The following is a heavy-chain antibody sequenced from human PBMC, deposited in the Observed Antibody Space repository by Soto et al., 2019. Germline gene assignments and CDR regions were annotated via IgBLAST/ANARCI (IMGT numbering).Heavy chain of an antibody. D-gene: IGHD5-12*01. V-gene: IGHV4-59*08. CDR1: GGSINSYY. J-gene: IGHJ4*02. CDR3: ARHKRQDGYNCYFDH. Sequence: SETLSLTCSVSGGSINSYYWSWIRQPPGKGLEWIGYIYYSGSTKYNPSLKSRVTISVDTSENQFSLKLSSVTAADTAVYYCARHKRQDGYNCYFDHWGQGALVTVS. CDR2: IYYSGST.